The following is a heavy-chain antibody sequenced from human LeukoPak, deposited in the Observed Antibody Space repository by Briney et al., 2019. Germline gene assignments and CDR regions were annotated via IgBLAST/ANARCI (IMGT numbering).Heavy chain of an antibody. Sequence: ASVKVSCKASGYTFTSYGINWVRQAPGQGLEWMGWISAYNGNTNYAQKFQGRVTMTTDTSTSTAYMELRSLRSDDTAVYYCAREGMATITRDAFDIWGQGTMVTVSS. V-gene: IGHV1-18*01. J-gene: IGHJ3*02. CDR1: GYTFTSYG. D-gene: IGHD5-24*01. CDR3: AREGMATITRDAFDI. CDR2: ISAYNGNT.